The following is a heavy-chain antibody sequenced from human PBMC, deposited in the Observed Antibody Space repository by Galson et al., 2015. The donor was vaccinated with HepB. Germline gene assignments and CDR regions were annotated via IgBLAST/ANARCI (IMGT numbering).Heavy chain of an antibody. D-gene: IGHD3-10*01. Sequence: SLRLSCAASGFIFSNYGIHWVRQAPGKGLEWVAFISYDGSDTYYADSVKGRFTISRDNSDNTLYLQMKSLRSEDAAVYYCAKEGSPYYYYYGMDVWGQGTTATVSS. V-gene: IGHV3-30*18. J-gene: IGHJ6*02. CDR2: ISYDGSDT. CDR1: GFIFSNYG. CDR3: AKEGSPYYYYYGMDV.